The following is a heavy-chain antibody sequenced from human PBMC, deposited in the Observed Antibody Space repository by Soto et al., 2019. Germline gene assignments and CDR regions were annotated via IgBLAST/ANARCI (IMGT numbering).Heavy chain of an antibody. CDR2: IYSDGRT. J-gene: IGHJ4*02. Sequence: ESGGGLVQPGGSLRLSCAASGFTVNSNYMSWVRQAPGTGLEWVSVIYSDGRTYYADSVKGRFIISRDNSNNTLYFQMNSLRAEDTAVDYCATVTKYDILTGFYPCWGQGTLVTVSS. CDR3: ATVTKYDILTGFYPC. D-gene: IGHD3-9*01. CDR1: GFTVNSNY. V-gene: IGHV3-66*01.